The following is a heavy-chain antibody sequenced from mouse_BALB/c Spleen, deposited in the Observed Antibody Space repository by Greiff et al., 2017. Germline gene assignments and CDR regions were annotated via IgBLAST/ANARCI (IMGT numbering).Heavy chain of an antibody. D-gene: IGHD2-10*02. CDR2: INSNGGST. J-gene: IGHJ4*01. V-gene: IGHV5-6-3*01. Sequence: EVKLVESGGGLVKPGGSLKLSCAASGFTFSSYGMSWVRQTPDKRLELVATINSNGGSTYYPDSVKGRFTISRDNAKNTLYLQMSSLKSEDTAMYYCARDKYGNYDAMDYWGQGTSVTVSS. CDR1: GFTFSSYG. CDR3: ARDKYGNYDAMDY.